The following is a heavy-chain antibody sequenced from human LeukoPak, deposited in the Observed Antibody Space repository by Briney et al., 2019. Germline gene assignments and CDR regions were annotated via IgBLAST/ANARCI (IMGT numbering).Heavy chain of an antibody. CDR3: ARVSGQGVYDY. J-gene: IGHJ4*02. CDR1: GGSISSYY. D-gene: IGHD3-10*01. Sequence: ETLSLTCTVSGGSISSYYWSWLRQPPGKGLEWLGYIYYSGSTNYNPSLKSRVTISVDTSKNQFSLKLSSVTAADTAVYYCARVSGQGVYDYWGQGTLVTVSS. CDR2: IYYSGST. V-gene: IGHV4-59*01.